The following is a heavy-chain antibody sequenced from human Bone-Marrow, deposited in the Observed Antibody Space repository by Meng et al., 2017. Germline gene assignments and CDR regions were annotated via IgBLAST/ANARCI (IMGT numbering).Heavy chain of an antibody. CDR1: GFTFSSYS. J-gene: IGHJ4*02. CDR3: ARGAPSHPSGWYDY. D-gene: IGHD6-19*01. V-gene: IGHV3-21*01. Sequence: GESLKISCAASGFTFSSYSMNWVRQAPGKGLEWVSSISSSSSYIYYADSVKGRFTISRDNAKNSLYLQMNSLRAEDTAVYYCARGAPSHPSGWYDYWGQGTLVTVSS. CDR2: ISSSSSYI.